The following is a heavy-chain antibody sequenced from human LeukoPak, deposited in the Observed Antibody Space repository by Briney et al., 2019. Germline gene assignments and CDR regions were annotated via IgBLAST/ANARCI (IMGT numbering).Heavy chain of an antibody. Sequence: GASVKVSCKASGYTFTGYYMHWVRQAPGQGLEWMGWISAYNGNTNYAQKLQGRVTMTTDTSTSTAYMELRSLRSDDTAVYYCARDKNGFTMIVALDAFDIWGQGTMVTVSS. D-gene: IGHD3-22*01. J-gene: IGHJ3*02. V-gene: IGHV1-18*04. CDR1: GYTFTGYY. CDR2: ISAYNGNT. CDR3: ARDKNGFTMIVALDAFDI.